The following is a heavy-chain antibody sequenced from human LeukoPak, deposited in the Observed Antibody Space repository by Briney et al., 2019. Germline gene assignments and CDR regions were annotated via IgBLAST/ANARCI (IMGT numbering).Heavy chain of an antibody. Sequence: GGSLRLSCAASGFTFSSYSMNWVRQVPGEGLVWVSRINTDGRTTTYADSVKGRFTISRDNAKNMLYLQMNSLRAEDTAVYYCARIEDRGAAFDSWGQGTLVTVSS. D-gene: IGHD3-22*01. CDR1: GFTFSSYS. J-gene: IGHJ4*02. V-gene: IGHV3-74*01. CDR2: INTDGRTT. CDR3: ARIEDRGAAFDS.